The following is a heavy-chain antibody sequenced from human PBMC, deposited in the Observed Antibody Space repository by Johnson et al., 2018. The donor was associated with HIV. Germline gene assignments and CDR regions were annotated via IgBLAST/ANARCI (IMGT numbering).Heavy chain of an antibody. D-gene: IGHD2-8*01. Sequence: VQLVESGGGLVQPGGSLRLSCAASGFTFSSYWMSWVRQAPGKGLEWVSAISGSSDRSYYADSVKGYFTISRDNSKNTLYLQMNTLRAEDTAVYYCARGGVVHDGFDIRGLGTMVTVSS. V-gene: IGHV3-23*04. J-gene: IGHJ3*02. CDR1: GFTFSSYW. CDR2: ISGSSDRS. CDR3: ARGGVVHDGFDI.